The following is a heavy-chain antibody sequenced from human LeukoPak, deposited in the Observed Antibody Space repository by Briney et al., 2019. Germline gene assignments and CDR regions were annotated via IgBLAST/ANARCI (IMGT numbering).Heavy chain of an antibody. J-gene: IGHJ5*02. D-gene: IGHD3-10*01. Sequence: SETLSLTCAVYGGSFSGYYWSWIRQPPGKGLEWIGEINHSGSTNYNPSLKSRVTISVDTSKNQFSLKLSSVTAADTAVYYRARRAGSPTPWGQGTLVTVSS. CDR2: INHSGST. V-gene: IGHV4-34*01. CDR1: GGSFSGYY. CDR3: ARRAGSPTP.